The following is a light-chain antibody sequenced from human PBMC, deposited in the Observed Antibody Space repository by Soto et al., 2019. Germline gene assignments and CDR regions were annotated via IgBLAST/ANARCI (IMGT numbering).Light chain of an antibody. Sequence: EIVLTQSPGTLSLSPGERATLSCRASQSLSSNYLAWYQQKPGQAPRLLIFGASSRATGIPDRFSGSGSGTDFTLTISRLEPEDFAVYYCQQYNDWPTFGPGTKVDIK. V-gene: IGKV3-20*01. CDR2: GAS. CDR3: QQYNDWPT. J-gene: IGKJ3*01. CDR1: QSLSSNY.